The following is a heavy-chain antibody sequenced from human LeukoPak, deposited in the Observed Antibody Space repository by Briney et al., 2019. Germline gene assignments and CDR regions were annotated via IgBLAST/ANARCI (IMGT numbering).Heavy chain of an antibody. V-gene: IGHV4-4*09. Sequence: SETLSLTCTVSGGSISSYYWSWIRQPPGKGLEWIGYIYTSGSTNYNPSLKSRVTISVDTSKNQFSLKLSSVTAADTAVYYCARGSIFNEVDWFDPWGQGTLVTVSS. CDR1: GGSISSYY. D-gene: IGHD3-9*01. CDR2: IYTSGST. J-gene: IGHJ5*02. CDR3: ARGSIFNEVDWFDP.